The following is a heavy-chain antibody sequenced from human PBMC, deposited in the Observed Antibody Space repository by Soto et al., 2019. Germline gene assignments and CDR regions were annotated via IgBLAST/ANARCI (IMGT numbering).Heavy chain of an antibody. CDR1: GFTFSTSS. Sequence: EVQLVESGGGLGQPGGSLRLSCVVSGFTFSTSSMNWVRQAPGKGLEWVSYISSSSNTIYADSVKGRFTISRDNAKNSLYLQMNSLRDEDTAVYYCARVIWSGYLTSDYWGQGTLVTASS. D-gene: IGHD3-3*01. J-gene: IGHJ4*02. V-gene: IGHV3-48*02. CDR2: ISSSSNTI. CDR3: ARVIWSGYLTSDY.